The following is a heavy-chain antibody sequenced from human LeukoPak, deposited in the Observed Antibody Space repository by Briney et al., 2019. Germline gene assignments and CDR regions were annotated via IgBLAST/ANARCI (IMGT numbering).Heavy chain of an antibody. CDR3: ARQGSSSSGYFDY. CDR1: GGTFGSYA. Sequence: SVKVSCKASGGTFGSYAISWMRRAPGQGLEWMGGIIPIFGTANYAQKFQGRVTITTDESTSTAYMELSSLRSEDTAVYYCARQGSSSSGYFDYWGQGTLVTVSS. CDR2: IIPIFGTA. D-gene: IGHD6-6*01. J-gene: IGHJ4*02. V-gene: IGHV1-69*05.